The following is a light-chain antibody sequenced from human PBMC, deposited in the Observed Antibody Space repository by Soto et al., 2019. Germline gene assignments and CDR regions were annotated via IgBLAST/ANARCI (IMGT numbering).Light chain of an antibody. CDR3: QQYGSSPLT. CDR2: GAS. J-gene: IGKJ4*01. CDR1: QSVSGRY. V-gene: IGKV3-20*01. Sequence: EIVLTQSPGTLSLSPGERATLSCRASQSVSGRYLAWYQQKPGQAPRLLIYGASSRATGIPDRFSGSGSGTDFTLTISRLEPEDSAVYYCQQYGSSPLTFGGGTKVEIK.